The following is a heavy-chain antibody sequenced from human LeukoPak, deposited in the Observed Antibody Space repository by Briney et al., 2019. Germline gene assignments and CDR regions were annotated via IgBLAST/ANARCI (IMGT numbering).Heavy chain of an antibody. CDR2: ISSSSSYI. V-gene: IGHV3-21*01. CDR1: GFTFSSYS. J-gene: IGHJ4*02. Sequence: GGSLRLSCAAPGFTFSSYSMNWVRQAPGKGLEWVSSISSSSSYIYYADSVKGRFTISRDNAKNSLYLQMNSLRAEDTAVYYCARGSQQLVEDYWGQGTLVTVSS. CDR3: ARGSQQLVEDY. D-gene: IGHD6-13*01.